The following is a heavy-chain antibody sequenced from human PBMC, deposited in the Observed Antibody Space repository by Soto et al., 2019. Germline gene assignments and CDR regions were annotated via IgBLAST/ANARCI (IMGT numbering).Heavy chain of an antibody. V-gene: IGHV3-9*01. Sequence: EVQLVESGGGLVQPGGSLRLSCVGSGFTLDDASSEFIFADYAIHWVRQAPGKGLALVSSISWNSGAKGYADSVKGRFSISRDNAKTSLFLQMDSLRPEDTALYYCAKVGPKWSSDAFDIWGQGTMVTVSS. CDR2: ISWNSGAK. CDR1: GFTLDDASSEFIFADYA. CDR3: AKVGPKWSSDAFDI. J-gene: IGHJ3*02. D-gene: IGHD2-15*01.